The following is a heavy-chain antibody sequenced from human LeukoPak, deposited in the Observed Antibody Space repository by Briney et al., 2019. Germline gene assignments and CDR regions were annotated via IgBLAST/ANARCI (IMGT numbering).Heavy chain of an antibody. CDR2: INPNSGGT. J-gene: IGHJ5*02. CDR3: ARVRYCSGGSCWQYNWFDP. V-gene: IGHV1-2*02. D-gene: IGHD2-15*01. Sequence: GASVKVSCKASGYTFTGYYMHWVRQAPGQGLEWMGWINPNSGGTNYAQKFQGRVTMTRDTSISTAYMGLSRLRSDDTAVYYCARVRYCSGGSCWQYNWFDPWGQGTLVTVSS. CDR1: GYTFTGYY.